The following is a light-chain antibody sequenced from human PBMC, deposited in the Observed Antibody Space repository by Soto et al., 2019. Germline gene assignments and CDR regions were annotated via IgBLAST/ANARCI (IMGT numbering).Light chain of an antibody. J-gene: IGLJ1*01. CDR3: CSYADNNDYF. Sequence: HSARTPPPSASGSLGQSVTISCTGTSSDVGAYNYVSWYQQHPGKAPKLMIYEVTRRPSGVPDRFSGSKSGNTASLNVSGSHAEAEADYCCCSYADNNDYFFGTATKVTVL. CDR2: EVT. V-gene: IGLV2-8*01. CDR1: SSDVGAYNY.